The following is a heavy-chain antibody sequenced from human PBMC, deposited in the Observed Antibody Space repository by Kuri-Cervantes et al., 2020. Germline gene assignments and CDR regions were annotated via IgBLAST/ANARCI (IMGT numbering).Heavy chain of an antibody. CDR3: AREVVRGTHYFDY. V-gene: IGHV1-2*02. CDR2: INPSRGGT. J-gene: IGHJ4*02. CDR1: GGTFSSYA. Sequence: ASVKVSCKASGGTFSSYAISWVRQAPGQGLEWMGWINPSRGGTNYAQKFQGRVTMTRDTSISTAYMELSRLRSDDTAVYYCAREVVRGTHYFDYWGQGTLVTVSS. D-gene: IGHD3-10*01.